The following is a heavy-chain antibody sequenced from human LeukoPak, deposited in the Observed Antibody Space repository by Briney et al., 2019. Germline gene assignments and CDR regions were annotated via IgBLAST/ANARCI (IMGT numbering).Heavy chain of an antibody. CDR3: TKYDTSVNFDY. CDR1: GFTFSNAW. V-gene: IGHV3-15*01. CDR2: IKSKTDGGTT. D-gene: IGHD3-22*01. Sequence: PGGSLRLSCAASGFTFSNAWMSWVRQAPGKGLEWVGHIKSKTDGGTTDYPAPVKGRFIISRDDSKHTLYLQMSSLRTDDTAVYYCTKYDTSVNFDYWGQGTLVSVSS. J-gene: IGHJ4*02.